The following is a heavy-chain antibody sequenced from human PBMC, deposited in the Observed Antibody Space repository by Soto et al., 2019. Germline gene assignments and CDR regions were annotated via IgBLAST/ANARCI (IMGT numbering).Heavy chain of an antibody. CDR3: ARVPREQWLVRGAFDI. Sequence: QVQLVQSGAEVKKPGASVKVSCKASGYTFTSYAMHWVRQAPGQRLEWMGWINAGNGNTKYSQKFQGRVTITRDTSASTAYMELSSLRSEDTAVYYCARVPREQWLVRGAFDIWGQGTMVTVSS. D-gene: IGHD6-19*01. V-gene: IGHV1-3*01. CDR1: GYTFTSYA. CDR2: INAGNGNT. J-gene: IGHJ3*02.